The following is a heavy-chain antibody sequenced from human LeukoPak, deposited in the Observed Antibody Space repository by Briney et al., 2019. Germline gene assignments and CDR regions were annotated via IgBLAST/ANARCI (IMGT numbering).Heavy chain of an antibody. Sequence: PPETLSLTCAVSGGSISSGGYSWSWIRQPPGKGLEWIGYIYHSGSTYYNPSLKSRVTISVDRSKNQFSLKLSSVTAADTAVYYCARDLSSWGQGTLVTVSS. V-gene: IGHV4-30-2*01. CDR1: GGSISSGGYS. J-gene: IGHJ4*02. CDR3: ARDLSS. CDR2: IYHSGST.